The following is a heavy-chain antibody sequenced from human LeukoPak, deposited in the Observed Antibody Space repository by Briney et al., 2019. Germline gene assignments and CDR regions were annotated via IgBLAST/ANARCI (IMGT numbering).Heavy chain of an antibody. J-gene: IGHJ4*02. V-gene: IGHV4-4*07. Sequence: SETLSLTCTVSGGSISSYYWSWIRQPAGKGLEWIGRIYTSGSTNYNPSLKSRVTMSVDTSKNQFSLKLSSVTAADTAVYFCARDKYSSGWSEPVRDCGQGTLVTVSS. CDR1: GGSISSYY. CDR3: ARDKYSSGWSEPVRD. D-gene: IGHD6-19*01. CDR2: IYTSGST.